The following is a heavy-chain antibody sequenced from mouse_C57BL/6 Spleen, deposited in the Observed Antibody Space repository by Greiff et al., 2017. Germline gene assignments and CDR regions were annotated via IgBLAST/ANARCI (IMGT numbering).Heavy chain of an antibody. CDR2: ISGGGGNT. CDR1: GFTFSSYT. CDR3: ARQRVGRAFDY. J-gene: IGHJ2*01. V-gene: IGHV5-9*01. Sequence: EVQGVESGGGLVKPGGSLKLSCAASGFTFSSYTMSWVRQTPEKRLEWVATISGGGGNTYYPDSVKGRFTISRDNAKNTLYLQMSSLRSEDTALYYCARQRVGRAFDYWGQGTTLTVSS. D-gene: IGHD4-1*01.